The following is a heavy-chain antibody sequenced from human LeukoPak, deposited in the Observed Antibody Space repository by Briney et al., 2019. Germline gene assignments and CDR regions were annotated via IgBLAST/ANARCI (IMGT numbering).Heavy chain of an antibody. CDR1: GFTVSSNY. Sequence: GRSLRLSCAAAGFTVSSNYMSWVRQAPGKGLEWVSVIYSGGSAYYADSVKGRFTISRDNSKNTLYLQMNSLRAEDTAVYYCARATITFGGVIVIPNAFDIWGQGTMVTVSS. D-gene: IGHD3-16*02. CDR3: ARATITFGGVIVIPNAFDI. CDR2: IYSGGSA. V-gene: IGHV3-66*01. J-gene: IGHJ3*02.